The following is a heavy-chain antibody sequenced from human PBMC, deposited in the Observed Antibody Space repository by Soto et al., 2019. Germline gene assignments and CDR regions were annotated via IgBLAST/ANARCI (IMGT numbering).Heavy chain of an antibody. V-gene: IGHV3-33*01. CDR3: AREFRYYYDSSSYSPFDY. J-gene: IGHJ4*02. D-gene: IGHD3-22*01. CDR1: GFTFSSYG. CDR2: IWYDGSNK. Sequence: PGGSLRLSPAPCGFTFSSYGMHWCRQAPGKGREWLAVIWYDGSNKYYADSVKARFTISRDNSKNTLYLQMNSLRAEGTAVYDCAREFRYYYDSSSYSPFDYWGQGTLVTV.